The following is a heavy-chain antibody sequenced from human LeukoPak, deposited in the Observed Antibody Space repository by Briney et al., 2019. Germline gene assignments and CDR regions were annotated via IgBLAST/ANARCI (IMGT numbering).Heavy chain of an antibody. CDR1: GFTFNSYW. Sequence: GGSLRLSCAASGFTFNSYWMSWVRHVPAKGLEWVANIKKDGSDKYYVDSVKGRFTVSRDNAENSLYLQMSILRAVDTDMYSCESGLGSDSGTWFATWGQGPLVTVSS. CDR3: ESGLGSDSGTWFAT. CDR2: IKKDGSDK. D-gene: IGHD4-17*01. V-gene: IGHV3-7*01. J-gene: IGHJ5*02.